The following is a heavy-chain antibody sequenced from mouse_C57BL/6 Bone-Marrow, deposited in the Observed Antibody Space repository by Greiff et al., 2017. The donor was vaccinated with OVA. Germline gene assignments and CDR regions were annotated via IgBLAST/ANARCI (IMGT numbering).Heavy chain of an antibody. J-gene: IGHJ2*01. D-gene: IGHD2-14*01. CDR1: GFTFSSYG. Sequence: EVKLVESGGDLVKPGGSLTLSCAASGFTFSSYGMSWVRQTPDKRLEWVATISSGGSYTYYPDSVKGRFTISRDNAKNTLYLQMSSLKSEDTAMYYCARQRYPGYFDYWGQGTTLTVSS. CDR2: ISSGGSYT. V-gene: IGHV5-6*01. CDR3: ARQRYPGYFDY.